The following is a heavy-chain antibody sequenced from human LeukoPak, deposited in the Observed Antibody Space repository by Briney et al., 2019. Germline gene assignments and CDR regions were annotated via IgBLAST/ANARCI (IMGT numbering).Heavy chain of an antibody. D-gene: IGHD3-3*01. Sequence: SETLSLTCAVYGGSFSGYYWRWIRQPPGKGLEWIGEINHSGSTNYNPSLKSRVTISVDTSKGQFSLKLSSVTAAATAVYYCARAKAITMFGVVIKGAGNWFDPWGQGTLVTVSS. CDR2: INHSGST. J-gene: IGHJ5*02. V-gene: IGHV4-34*01. CDR3: ARAKAITMFGVVIKGAGNWFDP. CDR1: GGSFSGYY.